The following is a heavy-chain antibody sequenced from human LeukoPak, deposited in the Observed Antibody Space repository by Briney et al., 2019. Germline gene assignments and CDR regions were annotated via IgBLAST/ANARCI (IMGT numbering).Heavy chain of an antibody. J-gene: IGHJ5*02. CDR1: GYSFTSYW. D-gene: IGHD6-13*01. CDR3: ARQPVRYSSSWANWFDP. Sequence: GESLKISCKGSGYSFTSYWIGWVRQMPGKGLEWMGIIYPGDSDPRYSPSFQGQVPISADKSISTAYLQWSSLKASDTAMYYCARQPVRYSSSWANWFDPWGQGTLVTVSS. V-gene: IGHV5-51*01. CDR2: IYPGDSDP.